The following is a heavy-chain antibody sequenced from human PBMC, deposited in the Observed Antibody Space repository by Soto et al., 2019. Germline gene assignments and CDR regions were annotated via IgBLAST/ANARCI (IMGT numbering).Heavy chain of an antibody. Sequence: PSETLSLTCTVSGGSISSYYWTWIRQPPGKGLEWIGEINHSGSTNYNPSLKSRVTLSVDTSKNQFSLKLTSVTAADTAMYHCAREGSSSSRFDPWGQGTLVTVSS. V-gene: IGHV4-34*01. CDR1: GGSISSYY. CDR2: INHSGST. J-gene: IGHJ5*02. D-gene: IGHD6-6*01. CDR3: AREGSSSSRFDP.